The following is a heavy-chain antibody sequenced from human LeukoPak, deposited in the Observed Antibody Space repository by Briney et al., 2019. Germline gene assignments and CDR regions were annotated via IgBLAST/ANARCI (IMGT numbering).Heavy chain of an antibody. V-gene: IGHV3-74*01. D-gene: IGHD6-19*01. CDR2: INTDGTVT. Sequence: PGGSLRLSCAASGFTFSKYWMLWVRQAPGKGLESVSRINTDGTVTTYADSVKGRFTVSRENADNTMFLQMTCVRAEDTAVYYCATKQWLAPPPDSWGQGTPVTVSS. CDR1: GFTFSKYW. J-gene: IGHJ4*02. CDR3: ATKQWLAPPPDS.